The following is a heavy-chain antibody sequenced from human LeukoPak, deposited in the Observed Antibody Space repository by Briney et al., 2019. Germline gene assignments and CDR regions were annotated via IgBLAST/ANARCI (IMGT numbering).Heavy chain of an antibody. CDR3: AKVRAPLSGNSYYVDY. J-gene: IGHJ4*02. Sequence: PGGSLRPSCTAAAFTFDDYAMHCVRQAPGKGLEWVSGINWNSGGIAYADSVKGRFTISRDNAKNSLYLQMNSLRPEDTALYYCAKVRAPLSGNSYYVDYGDRGTVATAS. CDR2: INWNSGGI. CDR1: AFTFDDYA. D-gene: IGHD1-26*01. V-gene: IGHV3-9*01.